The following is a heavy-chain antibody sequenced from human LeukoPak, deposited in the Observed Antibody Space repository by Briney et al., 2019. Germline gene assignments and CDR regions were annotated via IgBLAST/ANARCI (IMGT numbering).Heavy chain of an antibody. CDR1: GYTFTGYY. CDR3: ARTRGYSDYELDY. D-gene: IGHD5-12*01. CDR2: INPNSGGT. J-gene: IGHJ4*02. V-gene: IGHV1-2*02. Sequence: ASVTVSCKASGYTFTGYYMHWVRQAPGQGLEWMGWINPNSGGTNYAQDFHGRVTMTRDTSISTAYMELSSLRSEDTAVYYCARTRGYSDYELDYWGQGTLVTVSS.